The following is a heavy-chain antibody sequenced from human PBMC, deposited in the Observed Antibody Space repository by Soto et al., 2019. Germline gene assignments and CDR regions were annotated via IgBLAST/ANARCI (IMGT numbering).Heavy chain of an antibody. CDR1: GFTFSSYW. D-gene: IGHD3-22*01. CDR3: ARDGSDITMMRPPPAQNTDAFDI. Sequence: EVQLVESGGGLVQPGGSLRLSCAASGFTFSSYWMSWVRQAPGKGLEWVANIKQDGSEKYYVDPVKGRFTISRDNAKNSLYLQMNSLRAEDTAVYYCARDGSDITMMRPPPAQNTDAFDIWGQGTMVTVSS. J-gene: IGHJ3*02. V-gene: IGHV3-7*03. CDR2: IKQDGSEK.